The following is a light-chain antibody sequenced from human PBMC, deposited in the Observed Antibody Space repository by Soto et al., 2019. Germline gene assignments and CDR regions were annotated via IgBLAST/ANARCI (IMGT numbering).Light chain of an antibody. CDR2: LGS. V-gene: IGKV2-28*01. CDR3: MQSLQMPHT. Sequence: DIVMTQSPLSLTVTPGAPASISCRSSQNLLHSNGDNYLDWYLKKPGQSPQVLIYLGSNRATGVPDRFSGRGSGTDLTLKISRVEAEDVGVYYCMQSLQMPHTFDQGTKVEI. CDR1: QNLLHSNGDNY. J-gene: IGKJ2*01.